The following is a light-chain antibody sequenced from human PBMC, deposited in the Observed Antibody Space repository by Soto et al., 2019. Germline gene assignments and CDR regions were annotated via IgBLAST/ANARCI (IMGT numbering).Light chain of an antibody. CDR1: SSDVGGCNC. CDR2: DVS. Sequence: QSVLTQPASVSGSPGQSITISYTGTSSDVGGCNCVSWYQQHPGKAPKLMIYDVSNRPSGVSDRFSGTKSGNMASLTISGLQAEDEADFYCSSYTSTNTSVVFGGGTKLTVL. J-gene: IGLJ2*01. V-gene: IGLV2-14*03. CDR3: SSYTSTNTSVV.